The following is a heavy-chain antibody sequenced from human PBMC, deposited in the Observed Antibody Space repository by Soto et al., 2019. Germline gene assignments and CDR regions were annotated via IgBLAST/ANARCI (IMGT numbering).Heavy chain of an antibody. Sequence: QITLKEAGPTLVKPTQTLTLTCTFSGFSLSTDGVGVGWIRQPPGKALEWLALIYWDDDKRYSPSLKSRLTTTKDTSKNQVVLTMTNMDPVDTATYYCAHAYGGTSWPNDAFDVWGQGTVVTVSS. CDR1: GFSLSTDGVG. J-gene: IGHJ3*01. V-gene: IGHV2-5*02. CDR3: AHAYGGTSWPNDAFDV. D-gene: IGHD2-2*01. CDR2: IYWDDDK.